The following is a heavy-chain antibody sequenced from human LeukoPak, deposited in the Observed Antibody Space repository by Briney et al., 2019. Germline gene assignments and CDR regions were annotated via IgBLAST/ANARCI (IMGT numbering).Heavy chain of an antibody. J-gene: IGHJ1*01. V-gene: IGHV4-39*07. Sequence: SETLSLTCTVSGGSISSSSYYWSWIRQPPGKGLEWIGEINHSGSTNYNPSLKSRVTISVDTSKNQFSLKLSSVTAEDTAVYYCAREETQIGIRAAAGPYQHWGQGTLVTVSS. CDR3: AREETQIGIRAAAGPYQH. D-gene: IGHD6-13*01. CDR2: INHSGST. CDR1: GGSISSSSYY.